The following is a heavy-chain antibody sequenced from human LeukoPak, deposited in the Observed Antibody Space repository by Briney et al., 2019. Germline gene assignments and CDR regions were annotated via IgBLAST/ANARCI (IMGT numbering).Heavy chain of an antibody. V-gene: IGHV3-23*01. CDR3: AKDREYQLLPGNWFDP. CDR1: GFTFSSYA. CDR2: ISGSGGST. Sequence: GGSLRLSCAASGFTFSSYAMGWVRQAPGKGLEWVSAISGSGGSTYYADSVKGRFTISRDNSKNTLYLQMNSLRAEDTAVYYCAKDREYQLLPGNWFDPWGQGTLVTVSS. J-gene: IGHJ5*02. D-gene: IGHD2-2*01.